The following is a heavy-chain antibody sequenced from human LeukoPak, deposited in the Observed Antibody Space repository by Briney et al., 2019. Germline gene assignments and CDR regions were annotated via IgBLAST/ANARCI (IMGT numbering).Heavy chain of an antibody. J-gene: IGHJ4*02. CDR3: ARKSSYARDY. CDR2: IYYSGST. CDR1: GGSISSSSYY. Sequence: PSETLSLTCTVSGGSISSSSYYWGWIRQPPGKGLEWIGSIYYSGSTYYNPSLKSRVTISVDTSKNQFSLKLSSVTAADTAVYYCARKSSYARDYWGQGNLVTVSS. V-gene: IGHV4-39*01. D-gene: IGHD5-12*01.